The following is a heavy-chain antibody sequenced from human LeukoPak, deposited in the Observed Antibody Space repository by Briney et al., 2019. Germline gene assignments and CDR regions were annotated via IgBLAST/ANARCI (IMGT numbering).Heavy chain of an antibody. V-gene: IGHV4-59*01. CDR1: GGSISSYY. Sequence: PSETLSLTCTVSGGSISSYYWSWVRQPPGKGLEWIGYIYYSGSTNYNPSLTSRGTISVDTSKNQFSLKLSSVTAADTAVYYCARDALSSSPLNYFDYWGQGTLVTVSS. D-gene: IGHD6-13*01. J-gene: IGHJ4*02. CDR2: IYYSGST. CDR3: ARDALSSSPLNYFDY.